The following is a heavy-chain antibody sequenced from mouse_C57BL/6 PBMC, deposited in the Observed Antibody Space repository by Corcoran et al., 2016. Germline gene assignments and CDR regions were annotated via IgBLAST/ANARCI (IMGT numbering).Heavy chain of an antibody. CDR1: GYPFTEYP. J-gene: IGHJ2*01. Sequence: QIQVVQSGPELKTPGETVKISCKASGYPFTEYPMHWVKQAPGKGYKWMGMIYTDTREPTYAEEFKGRFDFSLETSASTAYLQINNLKNEDTATYFCVRSSYYYGRDYFDYWGQGTTLTVSS. D-gene: IGHD1-1*01. V-gene: IGHV9-1*01. CDR3: VRSSYYYGRDYFDY. CDR2: IYTDTREP.